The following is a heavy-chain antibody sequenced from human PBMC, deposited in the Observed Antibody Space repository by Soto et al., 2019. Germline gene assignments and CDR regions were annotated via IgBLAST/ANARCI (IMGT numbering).Heavy chain of an antibody. J-gene: IGHJ4*02. CDR3: ARDPFPYCGGDCYPDY. D-gene: IGHD2-21*02. Sequence: QVPLVESGGGVVQPGRSLRLSCAASGFTFSSYGMHWVRQAPGKGLEGVAVIWYDGSNKYYADSVKGRFTISRDNSKNALYLQMNSLRAEDTAVYYCARDPFPYCGGDCYPDYWGQGTLVTVSS. CDR2: IWYDGSNK. CDR1: GFTFSSYG. V-gene: IGHV3-33*01.